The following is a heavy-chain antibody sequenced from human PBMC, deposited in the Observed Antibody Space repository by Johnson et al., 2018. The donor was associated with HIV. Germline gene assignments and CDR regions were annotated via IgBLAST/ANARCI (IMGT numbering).Heavy chain of an antibody. J-gene: IGHJ3*02. CDR3: AREGAWELRPGAFDI. CDR1: GFTVSSNY. D-gene: IGHD1-7*01. CDR2: IYSGGST. Sequence: MQLVESGGGLVQPGGSLRLSCAASGFTVSSNYMSWVRQAPGKGLEWVSVIYSGGSTYYADSVKGRYTISRDNSNNTLYLQMNSLRAEETAVYYCAREGAWELRPGAFDIWGQGTMVTVSS. V-gene: IGHV3-66*01.